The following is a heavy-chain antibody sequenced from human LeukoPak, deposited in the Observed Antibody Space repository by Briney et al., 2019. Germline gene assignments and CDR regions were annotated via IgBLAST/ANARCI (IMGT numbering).Heavy chain of an antibody. CDR3: AKDQDYSNPFPDY. J-gene: IGHJ4*02. Sequence: PGGSLRLSCVASGFTFSSYWMHWVRQDPRKGLVWVSRINGDGRNINYADSVRGRFTISRDNAKNTLYLQMNSLRAEDTAVYYCAKDQDYSNPFPDYWGQGTLVTVSS. CDR1: GFTFSSYW. CDR2: INGDGRNI. V-gene: IGHV3-74*01. D-gene: IGHD4-11*01.